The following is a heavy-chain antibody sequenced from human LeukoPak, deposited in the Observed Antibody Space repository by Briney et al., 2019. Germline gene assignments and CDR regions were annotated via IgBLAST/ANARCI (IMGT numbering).Heavy chain of an antibody. V-gene: IGHV3-73*01. CDR3: TRHCLGELSCRTYGMDV. J-gene: IGHJ6*04. Sequence: GGSLRLSCAASGFTFSGSAMHWVRQASGKGLEWVGRIRSKANSYATAYAASVKGRFTISRDDSKNTAYLQMNSLKTEDTAVYYCTRHCLGELSCRTYGMDVWGKGTTVTVSS. CDR1: GFTFSGSA. D-gene: IGHD3-10*01. CDR2: IRSKANSYAT.